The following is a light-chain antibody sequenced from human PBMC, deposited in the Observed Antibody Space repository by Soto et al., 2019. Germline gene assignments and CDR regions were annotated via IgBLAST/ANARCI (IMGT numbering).Light chain of an antibody. CDR1: SSDVGSYNY. J-gene: IGLJ3*02. V-gene: IGLV2-8*01. CDR2: EVS. Sequence: QSALTQPPSASGSPGQSVTISCTGTSSDVGSYNYVSWYQQHPGKAPKLMIYEVSKRPSGVPDSFSGSKSGNTVSLTVSGLQAEDEADYYCNSYAGSNNWVFGGGTKLTVL. CDR3: NSYAGSNNWV.